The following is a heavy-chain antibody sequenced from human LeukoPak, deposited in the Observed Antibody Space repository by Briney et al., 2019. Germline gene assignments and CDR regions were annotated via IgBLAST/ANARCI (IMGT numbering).Heavy chain of an antibody. CDR1: GYTFTAYY. V-gene: IGHV1-2*02. CDR2: INPNSGGT. Sequence: GASVKVSCKASGYTFTAYYIHWVRQAPGQGLEWMGWINPNSGGTNYAQKFQGRDTLTRDTSITTAYMELSRLRSDDTAVYYCAKARGLYCSSTSCYDCDVWGKGTTVTVSS. CDR3: AKARGLYCSSTSCYDCDV. J-gene: IGHJ6*04. D-gene: IGHD2-2*01.